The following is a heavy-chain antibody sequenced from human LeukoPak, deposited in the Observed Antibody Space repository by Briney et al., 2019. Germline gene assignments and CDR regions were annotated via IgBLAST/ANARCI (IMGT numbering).Heavy chain of an antibody. CDR1: GYSFTTYC. CDR2: IYPGDSDT. CDR3: ARRQGCSSTSCPPDS. J-gene: IGHJ4*02. V-gene: IGHV5-51*01. Sequence: GESLKISCRGSGYSFTTYCIGWVRQMPGKGLEWMGIIYPGDSDTRYSPSFQGKGTMSADKSINTAYLQWSSLKSSDTAMYYCARRQGCSSTSCPPDSWGQGTLVTVSS. D-gene: IGHD2-2*01.